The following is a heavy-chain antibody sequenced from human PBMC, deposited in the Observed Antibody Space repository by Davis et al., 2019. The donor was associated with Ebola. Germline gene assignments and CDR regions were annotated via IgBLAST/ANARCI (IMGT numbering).Heavy chain of an antibody. CDR2: ISAYNGNT. V-gene: IGHV1-18*01. D-gene: IGHD6-13*01. CDR3: ARDTGMIAAAGTFDY. J-gene: IGHJ4*02. Sequence: ASVKVSCKASGYTFTSYGISWVRQAPGQGLEWMGWISAYNGNTNYAQKLQGRVTMTTDTSTSTAYMELRSLRSDDTAVYYCARDTGMIAAAGTFDYWGQGTLVTVSS. CDR1: GYTFTSYG.